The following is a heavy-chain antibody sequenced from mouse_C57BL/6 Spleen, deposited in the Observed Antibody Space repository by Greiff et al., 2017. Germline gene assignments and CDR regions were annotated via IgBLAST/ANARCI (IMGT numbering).Heavy chain of an antibody. CDR3: ARRYSFYAMDY. J-gene: IGHJ4*01. D-gene: IGHD2-14*01. CDR1: GYTFTSYW. Sequence: QVQLQQPGAELVMPGASVKLSCKASGYTFTSYWMHWVKQRPGQGLEWIGEIDPSDSYTNYNQKFKGNSTLTVDKSSSTAYMQLSSLTSEDSAVYYCARRYSFYAMDYWGQGTSVTVSS. CDR2: IDPSDSYT. V-gene: IGHV1-69*01.